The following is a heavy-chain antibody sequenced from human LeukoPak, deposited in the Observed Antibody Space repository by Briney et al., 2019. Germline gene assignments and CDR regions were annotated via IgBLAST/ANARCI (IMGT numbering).Heavy chain of an antibody. V-gene: IGHV3-23*01. Sequence: GGSLRLSCAASGFTFSSYAMTWVSQAPGKGLEWVSAISGSGGSTYYADSVKGRFTISRDNSKNTLYLQMNSLRAEDTAVYYCAKDEVGPYYYGMDVWGQGTTVTVSS. J-gene: IGHJ6*02. D-gene: IGHD3-16*01. CDR2: ISGSGGST. CDR1: GFTFSSYA. CDR3: AKDEVGPYYYGMDV.